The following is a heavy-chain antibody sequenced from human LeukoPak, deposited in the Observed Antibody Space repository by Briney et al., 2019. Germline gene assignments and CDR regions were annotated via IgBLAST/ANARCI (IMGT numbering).Heavy chain of an antibody. V-gene: IGHV4-34*01. CDR1: GGSFSGYY. J-gene: IGHJ2*01. Sequence: SETLSLTCAVYGGSFSGYYWSWIRQPPGKGLEWIGEINHSGSTNYNPSLKSRVTMSVDTSKNQFSLKLSSVTAADTAVYYCARAPEDWYFDLWGRGTLVTVSS. CDR2: INHSGST. CDR3: ARAPEDWYFDL.